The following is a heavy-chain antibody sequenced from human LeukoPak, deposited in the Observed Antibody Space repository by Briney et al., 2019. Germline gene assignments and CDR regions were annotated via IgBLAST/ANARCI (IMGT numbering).Heavy chain of an antibody. D-gene: IGHD6-19*01. Sequence: GGSLRLSCAASGFTFDDYAMHWVRQAPGKGLEWVSGISWNSGSIGYADSVKGRFTISRDNAKNSLYLQMNSLRAEDTAVYYCARKITVAGVNWYFDLWGRGTLVTVST. J-gene: IGHJ2*01. CDR2: ISWNSGSI. V-gene: IGHV3-9*01. CDR1: GFTFDDYA. CDR3: ARKITVAGVNWYFDL.